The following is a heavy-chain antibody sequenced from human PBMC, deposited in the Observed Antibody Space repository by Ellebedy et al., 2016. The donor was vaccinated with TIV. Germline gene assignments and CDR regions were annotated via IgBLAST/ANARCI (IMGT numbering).Heavy chain of an antibody. V-gene: IGHV4-59*08. D-gene: IGHD1-26*01. Sequence: MPSETLSLTCTVPGGSISSYDWSWIRLPPGKGLEWIGYFYNSGSTNYNPSLKSRVTISVDTSKNQFSLKVNSVTAADTAVYYCARRSGNRLGDYYYALDVWGQGTTVTVSS. CDR3: ARRSGNRLGDYYYALDV. CDR2: FYNSGST. CDR1: GGSISSYD. J-gene: IGHJ6*01.